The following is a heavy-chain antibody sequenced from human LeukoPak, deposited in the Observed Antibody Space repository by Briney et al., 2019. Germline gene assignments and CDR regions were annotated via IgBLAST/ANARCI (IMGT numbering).Heavy chain of an antibody. CDR1: GGSISSTSYY. D-gene: IGHD2-2*01. J-gene: IGHJ6*03. CDR2: IYYSGST. V-gene: IGHV4-39*02. CDR3: ARGYCSSSTCSGVGYMDV. Sequence: PSETLSLTCTVSGGSISSTSYYWGWIRQPPGKGLEWIGSIYYSGSTYYNPSLKSRVTISVDTSKNQFSLNLTSVTAADRAVYYCARGYCSSSTCSGVGYMDVWGKGTMVTVSS.